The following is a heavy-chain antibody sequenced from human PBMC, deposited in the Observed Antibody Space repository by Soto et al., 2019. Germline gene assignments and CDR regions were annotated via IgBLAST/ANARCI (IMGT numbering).Heavy chain of an antibody. J-gene: IGHJ6*02. CDR3: VGALTYEVPYYYYGMDV. Sequence: PGGSLRLSCTASGFMFSTYLMIWVRQAPGKGLEWVANIRQGGNEKFYVDSVKGRFTISRDNAKKSLYLQMNSLRAEDTAVYYCVGALTYEVPYYYYGMDVWGQGTTVTVSS. V-gene: IGHV3-7*01. CDR1: GFMFSTYL. CDR2: IRQGGNEK. D-gene: IGHD3-16*01.